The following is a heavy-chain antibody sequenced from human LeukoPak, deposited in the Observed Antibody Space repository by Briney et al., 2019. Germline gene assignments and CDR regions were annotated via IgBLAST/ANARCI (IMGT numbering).Heavy chain of an antibody. CDR3: ARGRPIVVVPAAITPPVRNARFDI. V-gene: IGHV4-34*01. CDR2: INHSGST. CDR1: GGSFSGYY. J-gene: IGHJ3*02. D-gene: IGHD2-2*01. Sequence: SATLSLTCAVCGGSFSGYYWSWIRPPPGKGLEWIGEINHSGSTNYNPSLKSRVTISVDTSKNQFSLKLSSVTAADTAVYYCARGRPIVVVPAAITPPVRNARFDIWGQGQWSPSLQ.